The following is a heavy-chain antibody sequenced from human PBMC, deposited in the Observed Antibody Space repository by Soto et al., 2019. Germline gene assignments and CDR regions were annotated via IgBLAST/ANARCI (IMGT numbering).Heavy chain of an antibody. CDR3: VRDGYSYYYYGMDV. Sequence: WGSLRLSCAASGFVFSSYSMNWVRQAPGKGLEWVSSISSSSSYIYYADSMKGRFTISRDNAKNSLYLQMNSLRAEDTAVYYCVRDGYSYYYYGMDVWGQGTTVTVSS. D-gene: IGHD2-15*01. CDR2: ISSSSSYI. CDR1: GFVFSSYS. J-gene: IGHJ6*02. V-gene: IGHV3-21*01.